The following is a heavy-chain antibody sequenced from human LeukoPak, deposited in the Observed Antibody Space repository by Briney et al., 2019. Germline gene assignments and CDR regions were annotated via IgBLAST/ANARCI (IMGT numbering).Heavy chain of an antibody. Sequence: PSETLSLTCTVSGGSVSSSSYYWGWIRQPPGKGLEWIGSIYYFGNTFYNPSLKSRVTISVDTSKNHFSLKVNSVTAADTAVYYCVRGVRDVAAPLYYMAVWGKGTTVTVSS. CDR2: IYYFGNT. D-gene: IGHD3-10*01. CDR3: VRGVRDVAAPLYYMAV. CDR1: GGSVSSSSYY. J-gene: IGHJ6*03. V-gene: IGHV4-39*07.